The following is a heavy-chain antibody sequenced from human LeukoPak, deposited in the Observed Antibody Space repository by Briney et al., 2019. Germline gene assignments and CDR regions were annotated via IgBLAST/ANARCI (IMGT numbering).Heavy chain of an antibody. Sequence: PGGSLRLSCAASGFTFSSYAMSWVRQAPGKGLEWVSGLSGGGGSTYYADSVKGRFTISRDKAKNSLYLQMNSLRAEDTAVYYSSLEGSSWYRYFQHWGQGTLVTVSS. D-gene: IGHD6-13*01. V-gene: IGHV3-23*01. CDR2: LSGGGGST. CDR3: SLEGSSWYRYFQH. CDR1: GFTFSSYA. J-gene: IGHJ1*01.